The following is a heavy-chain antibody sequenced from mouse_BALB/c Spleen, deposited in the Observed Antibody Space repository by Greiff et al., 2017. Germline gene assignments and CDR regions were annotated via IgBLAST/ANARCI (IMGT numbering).Heavy chain of an antibody. CDR3: ARWESWFAY. CDR2: IYPGNVNT. V-gene: IGHV1S56*01. Sequence: VQLQQSGPELVKPGASVRISCKASGYTFTSYYIHWVKQRPGQGLEWIGWIYPGNVNTKYNEKFKGKATLTADKSSSTAYMQLSSLTSEDSAVYFCARWESWFAYWGQGTLVTVSA. D-gene: IGHD4-1*01. CDR1: GYTFTSYY. J-gene: IGHJ3*01.